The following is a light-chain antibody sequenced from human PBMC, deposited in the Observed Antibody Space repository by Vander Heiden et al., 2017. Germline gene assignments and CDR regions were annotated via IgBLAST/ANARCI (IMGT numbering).Light chain of an antibody. V-gene: IGKV2-28*01. CDR3: MGTLT. CDR1: QSLLHSNGYNY. J-gene: IGKJ4*01. Sequence: DIVMTQSALSLPVTPGEPASISCRSSQSLLHSNGYNYLDGYLQKPGQSPQILIYLGSKSASGVNDRLSGSGSGTDFTRKSRRVEAEDGGGDDGMGTLTFGGGTKVEIK. CDR2: LGS.